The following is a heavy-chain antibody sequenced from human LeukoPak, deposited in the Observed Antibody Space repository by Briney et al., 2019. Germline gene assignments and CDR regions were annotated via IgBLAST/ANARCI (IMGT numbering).Heavy chain of an antibody. J-gene: IGHJ4*02. CDR1: GYTFTSYG. CDR2: IIPILGIA. D-gene: IGHD4-11*01. Sequence: EASVKVSCKASGYTFTSYGISWVRQAPGQGLEWMGRIIPILGIANYAQKFQGRVTITADESTSTAYMELSSLRSEDAAVYYCASALQLLPTYWGQGTLVTVSS. CDR3: ASALQLLPTY. V-gene: IGHV1-69*04.